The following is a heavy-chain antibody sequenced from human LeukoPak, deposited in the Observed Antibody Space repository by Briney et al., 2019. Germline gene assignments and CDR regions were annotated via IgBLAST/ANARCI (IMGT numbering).Heavy chain of an antibody. CDR1: GFTFSSYW. V-gene: IGHV3-7*03. Sequence: GGSLRLSCAASGFTFSSYWMTWVRQSPGKGLEWVANINQDGSVKQYADSMRGQFTISRDNAKNSLYLQMNNLRAEDTAVYYCATSTNCAFNSWGQGTLVTVSS. J-gene: IGHJ4*02. D-gene: IGHD1-1*01. CDR3: ATSTNCAFNS. CDR2: INQDGSVK.